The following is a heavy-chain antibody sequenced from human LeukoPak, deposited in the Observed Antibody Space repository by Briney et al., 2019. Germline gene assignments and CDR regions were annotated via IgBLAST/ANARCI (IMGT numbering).Heavy chain of an antibody. V-gene: IGHV3-30*03. CDR3: VAYCGGDCYSHHAPSDAFDI. CDR1: GFTFSSYG. CDR2: ISYDGSNK. Sequence: GGSLRLSCAASGFTFSSYGMHWVRQAPGKGLEWVAVISYDGSNKYYADSVKGRFTISRDNAKNSLYLQMNSLRDEDTAVYYCVAYCGGDCYSHHAPSDAFDIWGQGTMVTVSS. J-gene: IGHJ3*02. D-gene: IGHD2-21*02.